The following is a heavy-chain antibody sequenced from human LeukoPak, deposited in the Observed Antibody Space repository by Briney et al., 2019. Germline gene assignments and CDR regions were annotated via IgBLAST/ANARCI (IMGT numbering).Heavy chain of an antibody. Sequence: GESLQISCKGSGYSFTNYWIGWVRQMPGKGLEWMGIIYPGDSDTRYSPSFQGQVTISADKSISTAYLQWSSLKASDTAMYYCARPRLLDKYSGSYPHYFDYWGQGTLVTVSS. CDR3: ARPRLLDKYSGSYPHYFDY. CDR1: GYSFTNYW. V-gene: IGHV5-51*01. D-gene: IGHD1-26*01. J-gene: IGHJ4*02. CDR2: IYPGDSDT.